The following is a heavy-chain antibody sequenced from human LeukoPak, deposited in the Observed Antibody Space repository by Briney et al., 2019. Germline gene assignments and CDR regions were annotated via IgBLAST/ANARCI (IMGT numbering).Heavy chain of an antibody. CDR2: IYRSGST. CDR1: GYSISSGYY. D-gene: IGHD3-22*01. CDR3: ARHLVNSGYDSSGYHFDY. J-gene: IGHJ4*02. V-gene: IGHV4-38-2*02. Sequence: SETLSLTCTVSGYSISSGYYWGWIRQPPGKGLEWIGSIYRSGSTYFNPSLKSRVTISVDTSKNQFSLKLSSVTAADTAVYYCARHLVNSGYDSSGYHFDYWGQGTLVTVSS.